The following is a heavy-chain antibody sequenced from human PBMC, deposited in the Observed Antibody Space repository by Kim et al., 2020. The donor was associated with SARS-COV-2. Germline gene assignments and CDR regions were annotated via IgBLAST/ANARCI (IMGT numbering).Heavy chain of an antibody. J-gene: IGHJ6*02. D-gene: IGHD2-15*01. CDR3: ARVSIVYYYGMDV. Sequence: YTPPLQSRVTLSVDTSKNQFSLKLSSVTAAATAVYYCARVSIVYYYGMDVWGQGTTVTVSS. V-gene: IGHV4-59*01.